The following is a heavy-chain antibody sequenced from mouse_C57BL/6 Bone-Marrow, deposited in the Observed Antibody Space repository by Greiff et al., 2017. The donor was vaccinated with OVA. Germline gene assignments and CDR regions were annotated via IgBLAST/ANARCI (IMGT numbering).Heavy chain of an antibody. CDR3: ARRAIVWAMDY. CDR2: ISSGGSYT. CDR1: GFTFSSYG. V-gene: IGHV5-6*02. J-gene: IGHJ4*01. D-gene: IGHD2-12*01. Sequence: EVKLVESGGDLVKPGGSLKLSCAASGFTFSSYGMSWVRQTPDKRLEWVATISSGGSYTYYPDSVKGRFTISRDNAKNTLYLQMSSLKSEDTAMDYCARRAIVWAMDYWGQGTSVTVSS.